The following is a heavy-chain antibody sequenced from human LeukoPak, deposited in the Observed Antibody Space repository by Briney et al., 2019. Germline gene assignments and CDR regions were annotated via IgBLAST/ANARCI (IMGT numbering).Heavy chain of an antibody. V-gene: IGHV1-2*02. CDR2: INPNSGGT. D-gene: IGHD6-13*01. J-gene: IGHJ4*02. Sequence: ASVKVSFKASGYTFTGYYMHWVRQAPGQGLEWMGWINPNSGGTNYAQKFQGRVTMTRDTSISTAYMELSRLRSDDTAVYYCARKGRIAAGPPACYFDYWGQGTLVTVSS. CDR1: GYTFTGYY. CDR3: ARKGRIAAGPPACYFDY.